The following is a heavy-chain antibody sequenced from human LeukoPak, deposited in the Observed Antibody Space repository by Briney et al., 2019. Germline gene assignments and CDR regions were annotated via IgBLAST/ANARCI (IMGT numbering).Heavy chain of an antibody. CDR3: ARDMGVFSKWSKYDY. V-gene: IGHV6-1*01. CDR2: TYYRSKWYN. J-gene: IGHJ4*02. CDR1: GDSVSTNSAA. Sequence: SQTLSLTCAISGDSVSTNSAAWNWIRQSPSRGLEWLGRTYYRSKWYNDYAVSVKSRIAIKPDTSKNQFSLRLNSVTPEDTAVYYCARDMGVFSKWSKYDYWGQGTLVTVSS. D-gene: IGHD2-15*01.